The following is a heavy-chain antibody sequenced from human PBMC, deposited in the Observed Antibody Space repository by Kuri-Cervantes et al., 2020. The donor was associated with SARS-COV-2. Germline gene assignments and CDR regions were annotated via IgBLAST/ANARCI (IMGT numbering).Heavy chain of an antibody. CDR3: ARATLVRYFDC. CDR2: IFHAGGT. CDR1: GGSIKNDDYY. D-gene: IGHD2-2*01. V-gene: IGHV4-30-4*01. J-gene: IGHJ4*03. Sequence: SCTVSGGSIKNDDYYWSWIRQPPGKGLEWIGYIFHAGGTYYNPPLKSRVTISLDTSKNQFSLELSSVTAADTAVYYCARATLVRYFDCLSQGTTVTVSS.